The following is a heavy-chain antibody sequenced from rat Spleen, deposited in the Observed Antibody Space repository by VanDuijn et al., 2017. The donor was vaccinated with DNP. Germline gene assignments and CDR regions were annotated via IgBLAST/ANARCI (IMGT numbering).Heavy chain of an antibody. V-gene: IGHV5-22*01. CDR2: ISYDGSRT. CDR1: GFTFSSFA. Sequence: EVQLVESGGGLVQPGRSLKLSCAASGFTFSSFAMAWVRQAPKKGLEWVATISYDGSRTYYGDSVKGRFAISRDNAKSTLYLQMNSLRSEDTATYYCARLGGDWGHGVMVTVSS. CDR3: ARLGGD. D-gene: IGHD5-1*01. J-gene: IGHJ2*01.